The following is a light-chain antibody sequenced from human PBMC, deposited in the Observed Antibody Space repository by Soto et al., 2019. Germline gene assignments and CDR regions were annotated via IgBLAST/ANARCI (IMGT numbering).Light chain of an antibody. CDR3: HSYDSRLSGSDV. CDR2: GNS. V-gene: IGLV1-40*01. CDR1: SSNIGAGYD. Sequence: QSVLTQPPSVSGAPGQRVIISCTGSSSNIGAGYDVHWYQQYPGTAPKVLIYGNSYRPSGVPDRFSGFKSGTSASLAITGLQAEDEADYYCHSYDSRLSGSDVFGTGTKLTVL. J-gene: IGLJ1*01.